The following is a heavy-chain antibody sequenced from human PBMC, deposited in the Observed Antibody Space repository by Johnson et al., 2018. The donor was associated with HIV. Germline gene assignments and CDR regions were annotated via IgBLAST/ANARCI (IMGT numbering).Heavy chain of an antibody. CDR3: ARVAPAHDAFDI. V-gene: IGHV3-7*04. CDR1: GFTFNDYY. J-gene: IGHJ3*02. D-gene: IGHD2-2*01. Sequence: VQLVESGGGVVQPGGSLRLSCAASGFTFNDYYMTWVRQAPGKGLEWVANINQDGTDKYYVDSVKGRFTISRDNSKNTLYLQMNSLRAEDTAVYYCARVAPAHDAFDIWGQGTMVTVSS. CDR2: INQDGTDK.